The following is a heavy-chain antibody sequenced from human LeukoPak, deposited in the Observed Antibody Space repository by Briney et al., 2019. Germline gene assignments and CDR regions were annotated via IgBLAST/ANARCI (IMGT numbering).Heavy chain of an antibody. J-gene: IGHJ3*02. CDR2: IYSGAST. D-gene: IGHD3-22*01. CDR1: GFSVSNNY. V-gene: IGHV3-53*01. CDR3: ARLRGYHYADAFDI. Sequence: GGSLRLSCAASGFSVSNNYMSWVRQPPGKGLEWVSVIYSGASTYHADSVKGRFTISRDNSKNTLHLQMNNLRAEDTAVYYCARLRGYHYADAFDIWGQGTVVTVSS.